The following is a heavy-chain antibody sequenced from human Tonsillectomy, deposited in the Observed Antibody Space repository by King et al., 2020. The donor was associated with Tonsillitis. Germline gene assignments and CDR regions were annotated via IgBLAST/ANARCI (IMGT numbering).Heavy chain of an antibody. D-gene: IGHD6-13*01. CDR3: AKVPVLGKRVIAGLGDY. Sequence: VQLVESGGGLVQPGGSLRLSCAASGFTFSSYAMSWVRQAPGKGLEWVSAISGSGGSTYYADSVKGRFTISRDNSKNTLYLQMNSLRAEDTAVYYCAKVPVLGKRVIAGLGDYWGQGTLVTVSS. V-gene: IGHV3-23*04. CDR1: GFTFSSYA. CDR2: ISGSGGST. J-gene: IGHJ4*02.